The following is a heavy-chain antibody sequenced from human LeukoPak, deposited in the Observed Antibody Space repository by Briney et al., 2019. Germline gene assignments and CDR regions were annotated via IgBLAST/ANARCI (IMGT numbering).Heavy chain of an antibody. CDR2: IYSGGST. CDR1: GFTVSSNY. D-gene: IGHD1-26*01. V-gene: IGHV3-66*01. CDR3: ARDGGSYYFDY. Sequence: GGSLRLSCAASGFTVSSNYMSWVRQAPGKGLEWVSVIYSGGSTYYAGSVKGRFTISRDNSKNTLYLQMNSLRAEDTAVYYCARDGGSYYFDYWGQGTLVTVSS. J-gene: IGHJ4*02.